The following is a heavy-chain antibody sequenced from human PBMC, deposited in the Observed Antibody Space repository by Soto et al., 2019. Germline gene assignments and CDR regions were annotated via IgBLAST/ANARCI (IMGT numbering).Heavy chain of an antibody. V-gene: IGHV4-30-4*01. CDR2: IYYSGSA. Sequence: QVQLQESGPGLVKPSQTLSLTCTVSGGSISSGDYYWSWIRQPPGKGLEWIGYIYYSGSANYNPSLKSRVTISVDTSKNQFSLKLSSVTAADTAVYYCARRDYYDSSGYSYYFDYWGQGTLVTVSS. CDR3: ARRDYYDSSGYSYYFDY. J-gene: IGHJ4*02. D-gene: IGHD3-22*01. CDR1: GGSISSGDYY.